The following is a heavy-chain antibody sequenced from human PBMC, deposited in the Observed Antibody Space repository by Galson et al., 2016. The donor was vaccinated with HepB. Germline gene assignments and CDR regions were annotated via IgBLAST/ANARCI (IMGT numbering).Heavy chain of an antibody. V-gene: IGHV3-23*01. CDR1: GFTFSSYA. CDR2: ILNSGAST. J-gene: IGHJ5*02. D-gene: IGHD3-10*01. CDR3: AKCLWVRGVYPFDP. Sequence: SLRLSCAASGFTFSSYAMNWVRQAPGKGLEWVSAILNSGASTSYAGSVKGRFTISRDNSKNTVYLQMNNLRAEDTAVYYCAKCLWVRGVYPFDPWGQGTLVTVSS.